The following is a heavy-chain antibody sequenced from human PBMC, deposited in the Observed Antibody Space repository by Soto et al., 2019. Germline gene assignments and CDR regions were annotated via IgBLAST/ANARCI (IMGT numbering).Heavy chain of an antibody. V-gene: IGHV3-21*01. D-gene: IGHD2-21*02. Sequence: GGSLRLSCEASGFSFSTYSMHWVGQASGKGLEWVSSIGRRSDIYYADSVRGRFTISRDNAKNSVSLQMNSLRDEDTAVYYCAREETAWPLAYGLDVWGQGTTVTVSS. CDR2: IGRRSDI. CDR3: AREETAWPLAYGLDV. J-gene: IGHJ6*02. CDR1: GFSFSTYS.